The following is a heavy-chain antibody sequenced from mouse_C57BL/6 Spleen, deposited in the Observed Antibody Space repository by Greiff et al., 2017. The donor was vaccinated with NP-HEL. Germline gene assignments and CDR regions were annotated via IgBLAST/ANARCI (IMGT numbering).Heavy chain of an antibody. J-gene: IGHJ1*03. CDR1: GFTFSDYG. Sequence: EVMLVESGGGLVKPGGSLKLSCAASGFTFSDYGMHWVRQAPEKGLEWVAYISSGSSTIYYADTVKGRFTISRDNAKNTLFLQMTSLRSEDTAMYYCAQGFPYYYGSSSYWYFDVWGTGTTVTVSS. D-gene: IGHD1-1*01. CDR3: AQGFPYYYGSSSYWYFDV. V-gene: IGHV5-17*01. CDR2: ISSGSSTI.